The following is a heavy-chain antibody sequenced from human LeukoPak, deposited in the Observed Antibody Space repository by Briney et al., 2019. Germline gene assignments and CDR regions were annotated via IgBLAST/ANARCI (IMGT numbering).Heavy chain of an antibody. CDR3: ARARRGSGSYRQISFDY. J-gene: IGHJ4*02. D-gene: IGHD3-10*01. Sequence: GGSLRLSCAASGFTFSSYWMSWVRQAPGKGLEWVANIRQDGSEKYYADSVKGRFTISRDNAKNSLYLQMNSLRAEDTAVYYCARARRGSGSYRQISFDYWGQGTLVTVSS. CDR2: IRQDGSEK. V-gene: IGHV3-7*01. CDR1: GFTFSSYW.